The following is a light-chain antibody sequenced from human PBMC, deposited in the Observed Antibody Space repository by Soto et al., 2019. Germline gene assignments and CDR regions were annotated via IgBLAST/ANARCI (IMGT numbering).Light chain of an antibody. CDR1: QSVSSN. J-gene: IGKJ1*01. V-gene: IGKV3-15*01. Sequence: EIVMTQSPGTLSVSPGERATLSCRASQSVSSNLAWYQQKPGQAPRLLIYGASTRATGIPARFSGSRSGTDFTLTISSLQSEDFAVYYCQQYNNWPRTFGQGTKLEIK. CDR3: QQYNNWPRT. CDR2: GAS.